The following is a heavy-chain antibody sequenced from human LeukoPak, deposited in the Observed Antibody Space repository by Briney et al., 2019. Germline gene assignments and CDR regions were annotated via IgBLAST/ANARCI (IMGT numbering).Heavy chain of an antibody. J-gene: IGHJ4*02. Sequence: GGSLRLSCAASGFTFSSYAMSWVRQAPGKGLEWVSAISGSGGSTYYADSVKGRFTISRDNSKNTLYLQMNSLRAEDTAVYYCAKVHYDYVWGSYRYTYFDYWGQGTLVTVSS. CDR1: GFTFSSYA. CDR3: AKVHYDYVWGSYRYTYFDY. CDR2: ISGSGGST. V-gene: IGHV3-23*01. D-gene: IGHD3-16*02.